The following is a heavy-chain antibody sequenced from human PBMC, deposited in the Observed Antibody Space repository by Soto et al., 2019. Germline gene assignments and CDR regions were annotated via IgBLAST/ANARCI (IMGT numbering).Heavy chain of an antibody. CDR1: GYTFSSYG. Sequence: QAQLVQSGPEVKKPGASGKVSCKASGYTFSSYGISWVRQAPGQGLEWLGWISPYDDDTKYAQNLQGRVRMTTDTSTRTVYMDLMSLRSDDTAIYYCARGGYYDSSGSRNYHYYGMDVWGQGTTVTVSS. V-gene: IGHV1-18*01. CDR2: ISPYDDDT. D-gene: IGHD3-22*01. J-gene: IGHJ6*02. CDR3: ARGGYYDSSGSRNYHYYGMDV.